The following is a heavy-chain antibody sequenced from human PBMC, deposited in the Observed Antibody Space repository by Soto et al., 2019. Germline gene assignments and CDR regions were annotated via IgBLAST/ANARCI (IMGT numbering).Heavy chain of an antibody. V-gene: IGHV3-30-3*01. CDR3: AREAVAGNLEGMDV. D-gene: IGHD6-19*01. J-gene: IGHJ6*02. CDR2: ISYDGSNK. Sequence: PGGSLRLSCAASGFTFSSYAMHWVRQAPGKRLEWVAVISYDGSNKYYADPVKGRFTISRDNAKSSLYLQMNSLRAEDTAVYYCAREAVAGNLEGMDVWGQGTTVTVSS. CDR1: GFTFSSYA.